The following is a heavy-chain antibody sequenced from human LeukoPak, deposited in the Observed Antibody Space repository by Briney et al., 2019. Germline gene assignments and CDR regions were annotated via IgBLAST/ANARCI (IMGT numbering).Heavy chain of an antibody. J-gene: IGHJ5*02. D-gene: IGHD2-2*01. Sequence: GGSLRLSCAASGFTFSSYSMNWVRQAPGKGREWVSSISSSSSYIYYADSVKGRFTISRDNAKNSLYLQMNSLRAEDTAVYYCARDFVPATASPWGQGTLVTVSS. CDR1: GFTFSSYS. CDR3: ARDFVPATASP. V-gene: IGHV3-21*01. CDR2: ISSSSSYI.